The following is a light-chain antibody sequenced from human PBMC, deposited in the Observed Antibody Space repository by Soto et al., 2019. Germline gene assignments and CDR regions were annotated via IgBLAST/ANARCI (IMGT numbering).Light chain of an antibody. CDR2: GAS. J-gene: IGKJ1*01. CDR3: QQYGSSPGT. Sequence: MTQSPGTLSLSPGERATLSCRASQSVSSSYLAWYQQKPGQAPRLLIYGASSRATGIPDRFSGSGSGTDFTLTISRLEPEDFAVYYCQQYGSSPGTFGQGTKVDIK. CDR1: QSVSSSY. V-gene: IGKV3-20*01.